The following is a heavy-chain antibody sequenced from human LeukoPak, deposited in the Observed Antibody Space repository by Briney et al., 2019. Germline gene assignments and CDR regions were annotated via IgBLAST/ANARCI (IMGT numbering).Heavy chain of an antibody. D-gene: IGHD1-26*01. J-gene: IGHJ5*02. V-gene: IGHV4-39*07. CDR1: GGSISSSSYY. Sequence: SETLSLTCTVSGGSISSSSYYWGWIRQPPGKGLEWIGSIYYSGSTYYNPSLRSRVTISVDTSKNQFSLKLSSVTAADTAVYYCARASLSGSYKIWFDPWGQGTLVTVSS. CDR3: ARASLSGSYKIWFDP. CDR2: IYYSGST.